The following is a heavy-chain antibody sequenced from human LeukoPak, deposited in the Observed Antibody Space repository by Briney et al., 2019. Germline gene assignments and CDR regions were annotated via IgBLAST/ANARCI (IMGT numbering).Heavy chain of an antibody. D-gene: IGHD3-22*01. J-gene: IGHJ5*02. CDR2: INHSGST. V-gene: IGHV4-34*01. CDR1: GGSFSGYY. CDR3: ARGVRYYYDSSGYRPFDP. Sequence: SETLPLTCAVYGGSFSGYYWSWIRQPPGKGLEWIGEINHSGSTNYNPSLKSRVTISVDTSKNQFSLKLSSVTAADTAVYYCARGVRYYYDSSGYRPFDPWGQGTLVTVSS.